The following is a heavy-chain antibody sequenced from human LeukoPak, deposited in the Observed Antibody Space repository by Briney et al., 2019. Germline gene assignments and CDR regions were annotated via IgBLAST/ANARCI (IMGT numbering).Heavy chain of an antibody. D-gene: IGHD3-10*01. J-gene: IGHJ4*02. CDR1: GFTVSGNY. CDR3: ARDPGYGLGVDYGDY. CDR2: IHRGGNT. V-gene: IGHV3-66*01. Sequence: GGSLRLSCAASGFTVSGNYMSWVRQAPGKGLEWLSVIHRGGNTYYADSVKGRFTISRDSSKNTVFLQMDSLRAKDTAVYYCARDPGYGLGVDYGDYWGQGTLVTVSS.